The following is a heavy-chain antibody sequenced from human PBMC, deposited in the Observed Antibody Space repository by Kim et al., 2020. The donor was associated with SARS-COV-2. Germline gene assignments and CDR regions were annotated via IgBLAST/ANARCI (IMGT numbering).Heavy chain of an antibody. Sequence: GGSLRLSCAASGFTFSNAWMSWVRQAPGKGLEWVGRIKGKIDGGTIEYAAPVKGRFTISRDDSKNTLFLQMNSLKPEDTAVYYCTTVIWCDARGAWGQGTLVTVSS. CDR3: TTVIWCDARGA. D-gene: IGHD2-8*01. CDR1: GFTFSNAW. CDR2: IKGKIDGGTI. J-gene: IGHJ5*02. V-gene: IGHV3-15*01.